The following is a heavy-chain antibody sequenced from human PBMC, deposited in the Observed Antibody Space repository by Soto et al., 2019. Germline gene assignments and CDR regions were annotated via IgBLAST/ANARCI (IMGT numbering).Heavy chain of an antibody. CDR1: GGSINYFY. D-gene: IGHD6-6*01. CDR2: IYYSGST. V-gene: IGHV4-59*01. Sequence: SETLSLTCTVSGGSINYFYWSWIRQPPGKGLEWIGYIYYSGSTDYNPSLKGRVTISVDTSKNQFSLKLRSVTAADTAVYYCARVGGVAARTFDYWGKGTLVTVS. J-gene: IGHJ4*02. CDR3: ARVGGVAARTFDY.